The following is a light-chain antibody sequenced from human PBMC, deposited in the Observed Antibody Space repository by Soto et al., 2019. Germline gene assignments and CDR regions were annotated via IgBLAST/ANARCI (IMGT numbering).Light chain of an antibody. CDR2: DVT. J-gene: IGLJ1*01. CDR3: SSHTSSTALV. CDR1: DSDIGGYDH. Sequence: QSALPQPDSVSASPGQSIAISCTGTDSDIGGYDHVSWYQQHPGKAPKLLIYDVTNRPSGVSSRFSGSKAGRTASLTISGLQTEDEADYYCSSHTSSTALVFGTGTKLTVL. V-gene: IGLV2-14*03.